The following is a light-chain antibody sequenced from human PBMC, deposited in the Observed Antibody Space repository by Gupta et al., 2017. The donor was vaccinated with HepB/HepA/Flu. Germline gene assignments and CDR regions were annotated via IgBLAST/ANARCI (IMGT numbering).Light chain of an antibody. V-gene: IGKV4-1*01. CDR1: QSVLHSSANEQH. CDR2: RSS. J-gene: IGKJ2*04. Sequence: DIVLIQSPESLILAPGEGAAINCRSSQSVLHSSANEQHLAWFQVKPGQSPRLLIYRSSTRESGVPDRFSGGGSGTDFTLTISSVQAEDVAVYYCQQYYNLPRSFGPGTKLKI. CDR3: QQYYNLPRS.